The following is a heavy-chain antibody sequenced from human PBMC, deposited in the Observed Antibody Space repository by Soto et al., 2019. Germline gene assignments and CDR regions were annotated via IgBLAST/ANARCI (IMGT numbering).Heavy chain of an antibody. D-gene: IGHD6-13*01. CDR1: GGTFSSYA. CDR2: IIPIFGTA. J-gene: IGHJ4*02. V-gene: IGHV1-69*13. Sequence: SVKVSCKASGGTFSSYAISWVRQAPGQGLEWMGGIIPIFGTANYAQKFQGRVTITADESTSTAYMGLSSLRSEDTAVYYCARARSIAAAGSFDYWGQGTLVTVSS. CDR3: ARARSIAAAGSFDY.